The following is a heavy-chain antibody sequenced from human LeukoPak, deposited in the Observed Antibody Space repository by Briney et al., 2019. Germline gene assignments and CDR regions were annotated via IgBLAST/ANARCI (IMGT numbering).Heavy chain of an antibody. D-gene: IGHD1-1*01. V-gene: IGHV1-8*01. CDR1: GYTFTSYD. Sequence: AASVKVSCKASGYTFTSYDINWVRQATGQGLEWMGWMNPNSGNTGYAQKFQGRVTMTRNTSISTAYMELSSLRSEDTAVYYCARGLTYNHYKYYYYGMDVWGQGTTVTVSS. CDR2: MNPNSGNT. CDR3: ARGLTYNHYKYYYYGMDV. J-gene: IGHJ6*02.